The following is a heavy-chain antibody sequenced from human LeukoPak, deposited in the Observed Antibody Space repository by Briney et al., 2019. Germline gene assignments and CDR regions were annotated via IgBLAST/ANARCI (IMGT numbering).Heavy chain of an antibody. CDR3: AKEANTYQYLYGLNNWFDP. V-gene: IGHV4-38-2*02. J-gene: IGHJ5*02. CDR1: GYSISTGYY. D-gene: IGHD2/OR15-2a*01. CDR2: IYHSGST. Sequence: SETLSLTCAVSGYSISTGYYWGWIRQPPGKGLEWIGSIYHSGSTYYNPSLKSRVTISVDTSKNQFSLTLTSVTAADTAVYYCAKEANTYQYLYGLNNWFDPWGQGTRVTVSS.